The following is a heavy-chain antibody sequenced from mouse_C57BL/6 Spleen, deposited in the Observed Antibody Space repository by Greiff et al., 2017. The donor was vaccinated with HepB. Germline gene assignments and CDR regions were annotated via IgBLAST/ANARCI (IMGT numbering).Heavy chain of an antibody. Sequence: EVQGVESGGGLVQPGGSLSLSCAASGFTFTDYYMSWVRQPPGKALEWLGFIRNKANGYTTEYSASVKGRFTISRDNSQSNLYLQMNALRAEDSATYYCAFHGINYAMDYWGQGTSVTVSS. D-gene: IGHD2-1*01. CDR3: AFHGINYAMDY. CDR2: IRNKANGYTT. J-gene: IGHJ4*01. V-gene: IGHV7-3*01. CDR1: GFTFTDYY.